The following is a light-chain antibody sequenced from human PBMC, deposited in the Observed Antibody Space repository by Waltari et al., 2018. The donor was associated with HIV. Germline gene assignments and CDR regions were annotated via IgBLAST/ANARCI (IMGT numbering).Light chain of an antibody. CDR1: QSVLYRSNNKNH. CDR2: WAS. J-gene: IGKJ4*01. CDR3: QQYYSSPFT. V-gene: IGKV4-1*01. Sequence: DIVMTQSPVSLAVSLGERATINCKSSQSVLYRSNNKNHLAWYQQKPGQPPKLLIYWASTREFGVPDRFSGSGSGTDFTLTISSLQAEDVAVYYCQQYYSSPFTFGGGTRVEIK.